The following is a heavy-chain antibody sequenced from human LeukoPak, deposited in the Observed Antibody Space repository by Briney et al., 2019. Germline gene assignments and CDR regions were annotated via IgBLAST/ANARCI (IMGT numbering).Heavy chain of an antibody. V-gene: IGHV1-69*05. D-gene: IGHD1-26*01. Sequence: SVKVSCKASGGTFSSYAISWVRRAPGQGLEWMGGIIPIFGTANYAQKFQGRVTITTDESTSTAYMELSSLRSEDTAVYYCAVNSGSYSLLWEYLYYFDYWGQGTLVTVSS. J-gene: IGHJ4*02. CDR3: AVNSGSYSLLWEYLYYFDY. CDR1: GGTFSSYA. CDR2: IIPIFGTA.